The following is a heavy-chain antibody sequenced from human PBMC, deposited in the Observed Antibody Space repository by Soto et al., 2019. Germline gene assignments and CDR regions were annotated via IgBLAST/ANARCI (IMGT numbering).Heavy chain of an antibody. V-gene: IGHV3-9*03. CDR1: GFTFDDYA. CDR2: ISWNSGSI. D-gene: IGHD1-20*01. J-gene: IGHJ4*02. CDR3: AKDLGITGTTPFDY. Sequence: DVQLVESGGGLVQPGRSLRLSCAASGFTFDDYAMHWVRQAPGKGLEWVSGISWNSGSIGYADSVKGRFTISRDNAKNSLYLQMNSLRAEDMALYYCAKDLGITGTTPFDYWGQGTLVTVSS.